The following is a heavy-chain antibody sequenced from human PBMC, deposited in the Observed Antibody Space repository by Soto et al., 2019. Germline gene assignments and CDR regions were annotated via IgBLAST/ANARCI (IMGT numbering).Heavy chain of an antibody. CDR2: INLSGGRT. V-gene: IGHV1-46*01. CDR1: GYSFTCYY. J-gene: IGHJ4*02. CDR3: AREASVGPIDN. Sequence: QVQLVQSGAEVKKPGASVKLSCKASGYSFTCYYIDWMRQAPGQGLEWVAMINLSGGRTASAQKFEGTVTMTRDTSTSTVYLELSGLRFEATAVYFCAREASVGPIDNWGQGALVTVSS.